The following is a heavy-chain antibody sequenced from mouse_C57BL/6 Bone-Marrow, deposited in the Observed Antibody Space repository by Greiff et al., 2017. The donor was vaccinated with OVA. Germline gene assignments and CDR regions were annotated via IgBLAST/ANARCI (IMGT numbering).Heavy chain of an antibody. D-gene: IGHD3-2*02. J-gene: IGHJ3*01. Sequence: QVQLQQPGAELVKPGASVKVSCKASGYTFTSYWMHWVKQRPGQGLEWIGRIHPSDSDTNYNQKFKGKATLTVDKSSSTAYMQLSSLTSEDSAVYYCAIYEAQATFFAYWGQGTLVTVSA. CDR3: AIYEAQATFFAY. CDR2: IHPSDSDT. CDR1: GYTFTSYW. V-gene: IGHV1-74*01.